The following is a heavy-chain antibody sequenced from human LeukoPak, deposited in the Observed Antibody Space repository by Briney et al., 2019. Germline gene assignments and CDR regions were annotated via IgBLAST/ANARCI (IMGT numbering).Heavy chain of an antibody. J-gene: IGHJ4*02. V-gene: IGHV3-48*01. CDR1: GFTFSSYS. Sequence: GGSLRLSCAASGFTFSSYSMNWVRQAPGKGLEWVSHISSGSSTIYYADSVKGRFTISRDNAKNSLYLQLNILRAEDTALYYSSRGGFTFSDYFGSFFDYWGQGTLVTVSS. D-gene: IGHD3-10*01. CDR2: ISSGSSTI. CDR3: SRGGFTFSDYFGSFFDY.